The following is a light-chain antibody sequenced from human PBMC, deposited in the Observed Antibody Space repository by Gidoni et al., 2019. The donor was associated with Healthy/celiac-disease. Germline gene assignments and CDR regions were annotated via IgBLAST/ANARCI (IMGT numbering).Light chain of an antibody. CDR1: QSVSSY. CDR3: QQRSNWLT. J-gene: IGKJ4*01. CDR2: DAS. Sequence: EIVLTQSPATLSLSPVERATLACMASQSVSSYLAWYQQKPGQAPRLLIYDASNRATGIPARFSGSGSGTDFTLTISSLEPEDFAVYYCQQRSNWLTFGGGTKVEIK. V-gene: IGKV3-11*01.